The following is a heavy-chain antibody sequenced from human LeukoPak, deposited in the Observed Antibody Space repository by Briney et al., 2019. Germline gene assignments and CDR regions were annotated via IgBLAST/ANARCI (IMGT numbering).Heavy chain of an antibody. Sequence: QAGGSLRLSCAASGFTVPDNYMNWVRQSSGKGLEWVSVIYGGGDTNYADSVKGRFTISRDNAKNSLYLQMNGLRAEDTALYYCAKDRDSSGYYYDYWGQGTLVTVSS. V-gene: IGHV3-53*05. CDR3: AKDRDSSGYYYDY. J-gene: IGHJ4*02. CDR2: IYGGGDT. D-gene: IGHD3-22*01. CDR1: GFTVPDNY.